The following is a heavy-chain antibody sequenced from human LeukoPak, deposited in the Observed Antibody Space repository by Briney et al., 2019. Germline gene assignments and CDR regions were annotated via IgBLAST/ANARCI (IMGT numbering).Heavy chain of an antibody. CDR3: ARDVVAVPGSDNWFDP. Sequence: SETLSLTCTVSGGSLSGFYWSWIRQSPRLGLEWIGLTYSDGSTMYNPSLTSRVTISVDTSKNQISLRLTSVTAADPAIYYCARDVVAVPGSDNWFDPWGQGTLVTVSS. J-gene: IGHJ5*02. V-gene: IGHV4-59*01. CDR1: GGSLSGFY. D-gene: IGHD6-19*01. CDR2: TYSDGST.